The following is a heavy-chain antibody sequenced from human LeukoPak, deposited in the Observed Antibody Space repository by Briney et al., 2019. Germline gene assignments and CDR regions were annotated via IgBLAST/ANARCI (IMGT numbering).Heavy chain of an antibody. CDR3: ARGGSYYFDAFDI. CDR2: ISSSSSTI. J-gene: IGHJ3*02. CDR1: GFTFSSYS. Sequence: PGGSLRLSCAASGFTFSSYSMNWVRQAPGKGLEWVSYISSSSSTIYYADSVKGRFTISRDNAKNSLYLQMNSLRAEDTAVYYCARGGSYYFDAFDIWGQGTMVTVSS. V-gene: IGHV3-48*01. D-gene: IGHD1-26*01.